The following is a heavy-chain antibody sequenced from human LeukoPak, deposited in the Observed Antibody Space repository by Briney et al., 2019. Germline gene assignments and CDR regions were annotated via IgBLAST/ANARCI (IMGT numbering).Heavy chain of an antibody. D-gene: IGHD3-16*01. J-gene: IGHJ4*02. Sequence: QPGGSLRLSCRVSGFTLNTYWMHWVRQAPGKGLVWVSRMNNDGRVITYADSVKGRFTISRDNAKNTLYLQMNSLRAEDTAVYYCAREFEATGFWALDYWGQGTLVTASS. CDR2: MNNDGRVI. V-gene: IGHV3-74*03. CDR1: GFTLNTYW. CDR3: AREFEATGFWALDY.